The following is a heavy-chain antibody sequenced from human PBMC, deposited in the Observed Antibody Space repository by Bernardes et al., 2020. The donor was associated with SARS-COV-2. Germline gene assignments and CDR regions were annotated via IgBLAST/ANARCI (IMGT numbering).Heavy chain of an antibody. J-gene: IGHJ6*02. CDR2: IYTSGST. D-gene: IGHD3-10*01. V-gene: IGHV4-61*02. CDR3: AREWAYYYGSGSYSDYYYYGMDV. CDR1: GGSISSGSYY. Sequence: SETLSLTCTVSGGSISSGSYYWSWIRQPAGKGLEWIGRIYTSGSTNYNPSLKSRVTISVDTSKNQFSLKLSSVTAADTAVYYCAREWAYYYGSGSYSDYYYYGMDVWGQGTTVTVSS.